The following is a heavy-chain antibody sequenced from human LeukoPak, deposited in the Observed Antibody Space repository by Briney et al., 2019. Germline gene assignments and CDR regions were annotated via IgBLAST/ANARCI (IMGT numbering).Heavy chain of an antibody. D-gene: IGHD2-2*01. CDR2: ISAYNGNT. J-gene: IGHJ5*02. V-gene: IGHV1-18*01. CDR3: AADRVPTDPYKWVDP. Sequence: ASVKVSCKASGYTFTSYGISWVRQAPGQGLEWMGWISAYNGNTNYAQKLQGRVTMTTDTSTNTAYMELRSLRSEDTAVYYCAADRVPTDPYKWVDPWGQGTQVIVSS. CDR1: GYTFTSYG.